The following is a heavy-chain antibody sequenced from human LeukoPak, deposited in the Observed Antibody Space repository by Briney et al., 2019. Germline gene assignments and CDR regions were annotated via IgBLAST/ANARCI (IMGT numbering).Heavy chain of an antibody. CDR3: ASALPTIAALDAFDI. V-gene: IGHV4-59*12. CDR2: IYYSGST. J-gene: IGHJ3*02. D-gene: IGHD6-13*01. Sequence: PSETLSLTCTVSGGSIRSYYWSWIRQPPGKGLEWIGYIYYSGSTNYNPSLKSRVTISIDTSKNQFSLKLSSVTAADTAVYYCASALPTIAALDAFDIWGQGTMVTVSS. CDR1: GGSIRSYY.